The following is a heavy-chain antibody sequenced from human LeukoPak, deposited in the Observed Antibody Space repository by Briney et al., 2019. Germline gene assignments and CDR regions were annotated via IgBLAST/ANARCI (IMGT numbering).Heavy chain of an antibody. D-gene: IGHD6-6*01. CDR1: GVTFDDYG. V-gene: IGHV3-20*04. Sequence: GGSLRLSCAASGVTFDDYGMNWVRQAPGKGLEWVSGINWNGGTTNYGDSVKGRFTISRDNAKNSLYLQMNSLRAEDTAFYYCARDSTLVRPNFFDYWGQGTLVTVSS. J-gene: IGHJ4*02. CDR2: INWNGGTT. CDR3: ARDSTLVRPNFFDY.